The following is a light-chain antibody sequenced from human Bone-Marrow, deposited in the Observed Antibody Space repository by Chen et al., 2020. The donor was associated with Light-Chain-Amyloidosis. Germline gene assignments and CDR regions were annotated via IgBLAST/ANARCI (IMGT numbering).Light chain of an antibody. V-gene: IGKV2-30*01. CDR2: KVS. Sequence: DVVVTKSPLSLPVTLGQPASISCRSSQSLVYSNGNTYLNWFQQRPGQSPRRLIYKVSNRDSGVPDRFSGSGSGTDFTLNISRVEAEDVGVYYCLQRTQWPWTFGQGTKVEIK. CDR3: LQRTQWPWT. CDR1: QSLVYSNGNTY. J-gene: IGKJ1*01.